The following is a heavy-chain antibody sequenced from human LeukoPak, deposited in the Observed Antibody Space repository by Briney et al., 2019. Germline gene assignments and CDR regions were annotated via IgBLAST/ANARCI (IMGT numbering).Heavy chain of an antibody. Sequence: GASVKVSCKASGYTFTSYAMHWVRQAPGQRREGMGWINAGNGNTKYSQKFQGRVTITRDTSASTAYMELSSLRSEDTAVYYCARDKWSTTVTSYWFDPWGQGTLVTVSS. J-gene: IGHJ5*02. D-gene: IGHD4-17*01. V-gene: IGHV1-3*01. CDR3: ARDKWSTTVTSYWFDP. CDR1: GYTFTSYA. CDR2: INAGNGNT.